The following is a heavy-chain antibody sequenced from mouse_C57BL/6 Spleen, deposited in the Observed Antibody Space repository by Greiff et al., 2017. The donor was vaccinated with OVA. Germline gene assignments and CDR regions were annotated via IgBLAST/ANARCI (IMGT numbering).Heavy chain of an antibody. D-gene: IGHD1-1*01. J-gene: IGHJ4*01. Sequence: QVQLQQPGAELVMPGASVKLSCKASGYTFPSYWLHWVKPRPGQGLEWIGELDPSDSYTNSHPKFKGKSTLTVDKSSSTAYMQLSSLTAEDSAVYYCARRGASDGSPILYYYARDYWGQGTSVTVSS. CDR3: ARRGASDGSPILYYYARDY. CDR1: GYTFPSYW. CDR2: LDPSDSYT. V-gene: IGHV1-69*01.